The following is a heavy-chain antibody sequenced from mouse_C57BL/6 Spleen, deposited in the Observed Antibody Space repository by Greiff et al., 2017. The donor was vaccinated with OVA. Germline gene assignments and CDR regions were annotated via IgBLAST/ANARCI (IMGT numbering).Heavy chain of an antibody. CDR1: GYTFTNYW. J-gene: IGHJ1*03. D-gene: IGHD2-5*01. CDR2: IYPGGGYT. CDR3: ARVYSNYWYFDV. V-gene: IGHV1-63*01. Sequence: VQLQQSGAELVRPGTSVKMSCKASGYTFTNYWIGWAKQRPGHGLAWIGDIYPGGGYTNYNEQFKGKATLTAAKSSSTAYMQFSSLTSEDSAIYYGARVYSNYWYFDVWGTGTTGTVSS.